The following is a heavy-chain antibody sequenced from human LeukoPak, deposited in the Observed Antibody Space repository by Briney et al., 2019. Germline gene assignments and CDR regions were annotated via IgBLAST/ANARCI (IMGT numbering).Heavy chain of an antibody. CDR2: ISPSGGTT. D-gene: IGHD3-10*01. CDR3: AKEAVGRITLIRENFIGVDY. CDR1: GFTFTSYA. V-gene: IGHV3-23*01. J-gene: IGHJ4*02. Sequence: GGSLRLSCAASGFTFTSYAMSWVRQAPGKGLEWVSSISPSGGTTHYADSVKGRFTISRDNSKNTLYLQMNSLRAEDTAVYYCAKEAVGRITLIRENFIGVDYWGQGTLVTVSS.